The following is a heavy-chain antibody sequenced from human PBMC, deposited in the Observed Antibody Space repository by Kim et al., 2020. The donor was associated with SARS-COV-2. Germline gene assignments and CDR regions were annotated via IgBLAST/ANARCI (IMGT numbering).Heavy chain of an antibody. J-gene: IGHJ4*02. CDR1: GFTFSSYW. D-gene: IGHD2-21*02. Sequence: GGSLRLSCAASGFTFSSYWMSWVRQAPGKGLEWVANIKQDGSEKYYVDSVKGRFTISRDNAKNSLYLQMNSLRAEDTAVYYCARPPVGCGGDCYSDYYFDYWGQGTLVTVSS. CDR2: IKQDGSEK. V-gene: IGHV3-7*03. CDR3: ARPPVGCGGDCYSDYYFDY.